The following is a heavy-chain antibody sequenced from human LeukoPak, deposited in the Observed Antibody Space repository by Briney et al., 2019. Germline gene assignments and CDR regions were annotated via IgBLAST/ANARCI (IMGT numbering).Heavy chain of an antibody. D-gene: IGHD2-2*01. CDR1: GGSFSGYY. CDR2: INHSGST. Sequence: SETLSLTCAVYGGSFSGYYWSWIRQPPGKGLEWIGEINHSGSTNYNPSLKSRVTISVDTSKNQFSLKLSSVTAADTAVYYCARSLVVPAASKGGGADYWGQGTLVTVSS. CDR3: ARSLVVPAASKGGGADY. V-gene: IGHV4-34*01. J-gene: IGHJ4*02.